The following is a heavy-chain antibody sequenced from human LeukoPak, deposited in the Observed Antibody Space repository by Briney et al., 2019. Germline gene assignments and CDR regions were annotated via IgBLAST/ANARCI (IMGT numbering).Heavy chain of an antibody. J-gene: IGHJ6*03. V-gene: IGHV1-18*01. Sequence: ASVKVSCKASGYTFTSYGISWVRQAPGQGLEWMGWISAYNGNTNYAQKLQGRVTMTTDTSTSTAYMELRSLRSDDTAVYYCARDIAAYYYYYYMDVWGKGTTVTVSS. CDR1: GYTFTSYG. CDR2: ISAYNGNT. D-gene: IGHD6-13*01. CDR3: ARDIAAYYYYYYMDV.